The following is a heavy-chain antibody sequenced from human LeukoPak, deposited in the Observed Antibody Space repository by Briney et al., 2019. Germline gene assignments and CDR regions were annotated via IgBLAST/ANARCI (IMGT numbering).Heavy chain of an antibody. CDR2: ICYSGST. CDR1: GGSISSYY. V-gene: IGHV4-59*01. D-gene: IGHD2-2*01. J-gene: IGHJ4*02. CDR3: ARDGEGTIDY. Sequence: SETLSLTCTVSGGSISSYYWSWIRQPPGKGLEWIGYICYSGSTNYNPSLKSRVTISVDTSKNQFSLKLSSVTAADTAVYYCARDGEGTIDYWGQGTLVTVSS.